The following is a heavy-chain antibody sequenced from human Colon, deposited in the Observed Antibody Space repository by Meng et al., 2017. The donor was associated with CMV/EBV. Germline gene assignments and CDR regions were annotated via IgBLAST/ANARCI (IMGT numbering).Heavy chain of an antibody. V-gene: IGHV3-30*02. D-gene: IGHD4-11*01. CDR3: AREGYSNFDY. CDR1: GLTFNGYG. CDR2: IGSDGSIK. Sequence: GGFLRLSCAASGLTFNGYGLHWVRQAPGKGLEWVAFIGSDGSIKRYSDSVKGRFNISRDNSKNTLWLQMHSLRPEDTALYYCAREGYSNFDYWGQGTLVTVSS. J-gene: IGHJ4*02.